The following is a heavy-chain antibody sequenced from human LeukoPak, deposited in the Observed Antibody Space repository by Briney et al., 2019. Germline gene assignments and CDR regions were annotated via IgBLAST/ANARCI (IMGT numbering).Heavy chain of an antibody. CDR2: IIPIFGTA. D-gene: IGHD3-22*01. CDR1: GGTFSSYA. Sequence: SVKVSCKASGGTFSSYAISWVRQAPGQGLEWIGVIIPIFGTASYAQKFQGRVTITTDESTSTAYMELSSLRSEDTAVYYCARWGTYYYDSRAFDIWGQGTMVTVSS. CDR3: ARWGTYYYDSRAFDI. J-gene: IGHJ3*02. V-gene: IGHV1-69*05.